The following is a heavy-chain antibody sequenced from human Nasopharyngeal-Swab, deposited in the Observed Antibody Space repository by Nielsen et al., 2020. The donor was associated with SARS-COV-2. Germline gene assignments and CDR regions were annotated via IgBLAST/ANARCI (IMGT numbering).Heavy chain of an antibody. CDR3: AKITADYDFWSHQYYYYMDV. V-gene: IGHV3-7*03. CDR1: GLSFSGYW. D-gene: IGHD3-3*01. CDR2: IKNDGSEK. Sequence: GASLKISCAATGLSFSGYWMTCVRQAPGKGLEWVANIKNDGSEKYYGDSVKGRFTISRDNAKNSLFLQMSTLRAEDTAVYYCAKITADYDFWSHQYYYYMDVWGKGTTVTVSS. J-gene: IGHJ6*03.